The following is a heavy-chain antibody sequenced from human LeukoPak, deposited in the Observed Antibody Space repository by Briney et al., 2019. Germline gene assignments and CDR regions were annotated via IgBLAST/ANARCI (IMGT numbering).Heavy chain of an antibody. CDR1: GYTFTGYY. J-gene: IGHJ4*02. CDR2: INPNSGGT. CDR3: ARYSKTYYDFWSGPLFDY. Sequence: ASVKVSCKASGYTFTGYYMHWVRQAPGQGLEWMGWINPNSGGTNYAQKFQGRVTMTRDTSISTAYMELSRLRSDDTAVYYCARYSKTYYDFWSGPLFDYWGQGTLVTVSS. D-gene: IGHD3-3*01. V-gene: IGHV1-2*02.